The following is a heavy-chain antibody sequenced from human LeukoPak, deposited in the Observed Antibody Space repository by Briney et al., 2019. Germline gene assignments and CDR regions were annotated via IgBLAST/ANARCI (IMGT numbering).Heavy chain of an antibody. V-gene: IGHV4-4*02. J-gene: IGHJ2*01. CDR1: GDSISSSNW. CDR3: ARGRGSSWSHWYFDL. Sequence: PSETLSLTCAVSGDSISSSNWWSWVRQPPGKGLEWIGQIYHYGSTDYNPSLESRVTISVDTSKNQFSLKLSSVTAADTAVYYCARGRGSSWSHWYFDLWGRGTLVTVSS. D-gene: IGHD6-13*01. CDR2: IYHYGST.